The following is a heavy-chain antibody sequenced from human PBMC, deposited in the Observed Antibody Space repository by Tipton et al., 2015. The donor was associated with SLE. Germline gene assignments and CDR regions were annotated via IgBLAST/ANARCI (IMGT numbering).Heavy chain of an antibody. V-gene: IGHV1-18*01. D-gene: IGHD5-18*01. CDR2: ISTYNGNT. J-gene: IGHJ4*02. CDR1: GYTFSSFA. CDR3: ARVRVDTAMGVFDF. Sequence: QSGAEVKKPGASVKVSCKASGYTFSSFAISWVRQAPGQGLEWMGWISTYNGNTNYAQKLQGRVTMTSDTSTSTAYMELRSLRSDDTAIYYCARVRVDTAMGVFDFWGQGTLVTASS.